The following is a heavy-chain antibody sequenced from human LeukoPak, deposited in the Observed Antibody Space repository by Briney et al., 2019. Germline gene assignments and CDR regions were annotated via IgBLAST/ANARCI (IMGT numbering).Heavy chain of an antibody. J-gene: IGHJ4*02. V-gene: IGHV4-34*01. Sequence: PSETLSLTCAVYGGSFSGYYWSWIRQPPGKGLEWIGEINHSGSTNYNPSLKSRVTISVDTSKNQFSLKLSSVTAADTAVYYCARGDIVATTAKFDYWGQGTLVTVSS. CDR2: INHSGST. D-gene: IGHD5-12*01. CDR1: GGSFSGYY. CDR3: ARGDIVATTAKFDY.